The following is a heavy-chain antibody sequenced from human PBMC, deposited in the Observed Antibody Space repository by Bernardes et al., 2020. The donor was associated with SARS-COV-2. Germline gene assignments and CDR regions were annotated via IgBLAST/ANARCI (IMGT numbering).Heavy chain of an antibody. CDR2: IYTSGST. CDR1: GGSISSSY. Sequence: SETLTLTCTVSGGSISSSYWSWIRQPAGTGLEWIGRIYTSGSTNYNPSLKSRVTMSVDTSKNQFSLKLSSVTAADTAVYYCASLNVDIVATGFDYWGQGTLVTVSS. CDR3: ASLNVDIVATGFDY. J-gene: IGHJ4*02. D-gene: IGHD5-12*01. V-gene: IGHV4-4*07.